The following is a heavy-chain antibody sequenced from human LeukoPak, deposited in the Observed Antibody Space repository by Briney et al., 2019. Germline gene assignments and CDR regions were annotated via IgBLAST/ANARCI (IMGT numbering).Heavy chain of an antibody. CDR1: GGSFRGYY. CDR2: INHSGST. Sequence: SETRSLTCAVYGGSFRGYYWSWIRQPPGKGLEWIGEINHSGSTNYNPSLKSRVTISVDTSKNQFSLKLSSVTAADTAVYYCARGNSDSSSWYYFDYWGQGTLVTVSS. D-gene: IGHD6-13*01. V-gene: IGHV4-34*01. CDR3: ARGNSDSSSWYYFDY. J-gene: IGHJ4*02.